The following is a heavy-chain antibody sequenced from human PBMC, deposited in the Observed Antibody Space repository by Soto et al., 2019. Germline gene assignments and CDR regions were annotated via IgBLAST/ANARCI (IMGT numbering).Heavy chain of an antibody. Sequence: PSETLSLTCTVSGGSISSGGYYWSWIRQHPGKGLEWIGYIYYSGSTYYNPSLKSRVTISVDTSKNQFSLKLSSVTAADTALYYCARDTSGGYYYYGMDVWGQGTTVTVSS. J-gene: IGHJ6*02. CDR2: IYYSGST. CDR1: GGSISSGGYY. D-gene: IGHD3-10*01. V-gene: IGHV4-31*03. CDR3: ARDTSGGYYYYGMDV.